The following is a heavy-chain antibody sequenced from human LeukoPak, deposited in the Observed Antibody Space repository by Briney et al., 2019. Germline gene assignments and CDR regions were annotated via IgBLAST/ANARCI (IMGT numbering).Heavy chain of an antibody. D-gene: IGHD3-10*01. CDR2: IYYRSKWYS. V-gene: IGHV6-1*01. J-gene: IGHJ5*02. CDR3: TGGGLVRGSLHWFDP. Sequence: SQTLSLTCAISGDSVSGGSAGWNWIRQSPSRGLEWPGRIYYRSKWYSDYAISVKSRITINPDTSRNQFSLQLNSVTHDDTAVYYCTGGGLVRGSLHWFDPWGQGTLVPSPQ. CDR1: GDSVSGGSAG.